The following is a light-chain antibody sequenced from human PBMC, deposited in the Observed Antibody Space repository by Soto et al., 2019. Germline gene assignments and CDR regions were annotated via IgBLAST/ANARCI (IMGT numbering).Light chain of an antibody. V-gene: IGKV3-11*01. Sequence: EIVLTQSPATLSLSPGERATLSCRASQSVSSYLAWYQQKPGQVPRLVIYDASNRATGIPGRFSGSGSGTDXTLTISXXEPEXFGVYYCQQRSSWPRTFGQGTKVEIK. CDR3: QQRSSWPRT. J-gene: IGKJ1*01. CDR1: QSVSSY. CDR2: DAS.